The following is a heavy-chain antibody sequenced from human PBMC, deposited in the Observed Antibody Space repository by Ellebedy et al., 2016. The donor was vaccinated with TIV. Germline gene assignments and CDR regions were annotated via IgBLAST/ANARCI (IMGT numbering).Heavy chain of an antibody. D-gene: IGHD2-21*01. V-gene: IGHV5-10-1*01. J-gene: IGHJ4*01. CDR1: GYSFTNYW. Sequence: GESLKISCKGSGYSFTNYWISWVRQMPGTGLEWLGRIDPSDSYTDYNPSFRGHVTVSVDRSITTAYLYWDSLKSSDTAIYYCARMVNSVTPFYFALWGQGTPVTVSS. CDR2: IDPSDSYT. CDR3: ARMVNSVTPFYFAL.